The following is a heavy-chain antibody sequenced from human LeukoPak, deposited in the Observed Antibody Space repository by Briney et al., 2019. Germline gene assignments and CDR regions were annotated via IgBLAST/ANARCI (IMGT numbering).Heavy chain of an antibody. CDR1: GYTFTSYD. CDR3: AIPTGYDSSGYYLDY. CDR2: MNPNSGNT. D-gene: IGHD3-22*01. Sequence: GASVKVSCKASGYTFTSYDINWVRQATGQGHEWMGWMNPNSGNTGYAQKFQGRVTMTRNTSISTAYMELSSLRSEDTAVYYCAIPTGYDSSGYYLDYWGQGTLVTVSS. J-gene: IGHJ4*02. V-gene: IGHV1-8*01.